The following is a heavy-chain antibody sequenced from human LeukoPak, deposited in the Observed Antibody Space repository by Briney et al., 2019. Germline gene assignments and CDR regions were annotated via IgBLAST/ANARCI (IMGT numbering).Heavy chain of an antibody. J-gene: IGHJ3*02. CDR2: IYTSGST. V-gene: IGHV4-61*02. D-gene: IGHD1-26*01. CDR3: ARDRVVGATTVKMHAFDI. CDR1: GGSISSGSYY. Sequence: SETLSLTCTVSGGSISSGSYYWSWIRQPAGKGLEWIGRIYTSGSTNYNPSLKSRVTISVDTSKNQFSLKLSSVTAADTAVYYCARDRVVGATTVKMHAFDIWGQGTMVTVSS.